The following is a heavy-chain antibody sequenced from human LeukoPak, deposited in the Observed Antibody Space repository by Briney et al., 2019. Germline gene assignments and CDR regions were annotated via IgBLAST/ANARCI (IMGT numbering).Heavy chain of an antibody. Sequence: GGSLRLSCAASGFTFSNYALHWVRQAPGKGLEWVAVISYDGSIKYYADSVKGRFTISRDNSKDTLYLQMNSLRADDTGIYYCARSGGRGWYPADYWGQGTLVTVSS. CDR2: ISYDGSIK. J-gene: IGHJ4*02. CDR1: GFTFSNYA. D-gene: IGHD6-19*01. CDR3: ARSGGRGWYPADY. V-gene: IGHV3-30-3*01.